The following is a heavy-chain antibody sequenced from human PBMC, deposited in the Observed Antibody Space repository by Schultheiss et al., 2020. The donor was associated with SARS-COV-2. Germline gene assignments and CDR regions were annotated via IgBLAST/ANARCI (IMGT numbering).Heavy chain of an antibody. Sequence: GGSLRLSCAASGFTFSNAWMSWVRQAPGKGLEWVSAISGSGGSTYYADSVKGRFTISRDNAKNTLYLQMSSLGDEDTAVYYCARDGVTMVADAFDIWGQGTMVTVSS. D-gene: IGHD3-10*01. CDR2: ISGSGGST. V-gene: IGHV3-23*01. J-gene: IGHJ3*02. CDR1: GFTFSNAW. CDR3: ARDGVTMVADAFDI.